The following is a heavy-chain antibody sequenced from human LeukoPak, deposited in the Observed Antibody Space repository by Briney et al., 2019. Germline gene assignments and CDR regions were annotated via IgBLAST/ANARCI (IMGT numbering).Heavy chain of an antibody. D-gene: IGHD2-15*01. V-gene: IGHV3-9*03. Sequence: GRSLRLSCAASGFTFDDYAMQWVRQAPGKGLGWVSGISWDSGSIGYADSVKGPFTISRDNAKNSLYLQMNSLRAEDMALYYCAKSSDRGGAGLTDYWGQGTLVTVSS. J-gene: IGHJ4*02. CDR1: GFTFDDYA. CDR3: AKSSDRGGAGLTDY. CDR2: ISWDSGSI.